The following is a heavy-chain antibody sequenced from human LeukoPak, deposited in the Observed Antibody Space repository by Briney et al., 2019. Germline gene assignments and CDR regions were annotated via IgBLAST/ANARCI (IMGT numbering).Heavy chain of an antibody. CDR1: GGSITNNY. V-gene: IGHV4-59*08. CDR3: ARRSSSLLPYSHAFDI. D-gene: IGHD3-22*01. Sequence: SETLSLTCTVSGGSITNNYWAWIRQPPGKGLEWIGYIYFSGSTNYNPSLKSRLTISVDTSKNQFSLRLNSVTAADTAVYYCARRSSSLLPYSHAFDIWGQGTVVTVSS. J-gene: IGHJ3*02. CDR2: IYFSGST.